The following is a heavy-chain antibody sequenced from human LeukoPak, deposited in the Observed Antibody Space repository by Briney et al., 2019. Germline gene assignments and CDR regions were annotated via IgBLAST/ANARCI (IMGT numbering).Heavy chain of an antibody. J-gene: IGHJ4*02. CDR2: IYHSGST. CDR3: AIHPPGDY. V-gene: IGHV4-34*01. Sequence: PSETLSLTCAVYGGSFSGYYWSWIRQPPGKGLEWIGSIYHSGSTYYNPSLKSRVTISVDRSKNQFSLKLSSVTAADTAVYYCAIHPPGDYWGQGTLVTVSS. CDR1: GGSFSGYY.